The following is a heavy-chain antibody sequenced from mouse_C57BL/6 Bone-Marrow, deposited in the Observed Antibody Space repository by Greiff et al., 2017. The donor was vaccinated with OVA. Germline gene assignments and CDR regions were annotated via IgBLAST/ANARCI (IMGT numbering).Heavy chain of an antibody. CDR1: GYTFTSYW. V-gene: IGHV1-52*01. D-gene: IGHD2-1*01. CDR2: IDPSDSET. Sequence: QVQLQQPGAELVRPGSSVKLSCKASGYTFTSYWMHWVKQRPIQGLEWIGNIDPSDSETHYNQKFKDKATLTVDKSSSTAYMKLSSLTSEDSAVYYGARHYGNWAWFAYWGQGTLVTVSA. CDR3: ARHYGNWAWFAY. J-gene: IGHJ3*01.